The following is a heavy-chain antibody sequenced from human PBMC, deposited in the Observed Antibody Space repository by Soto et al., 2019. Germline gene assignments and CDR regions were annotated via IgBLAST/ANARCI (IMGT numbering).Heavy chain of an antibody. CDR1: GFTFSSYA. Sequence: PGGSLRLSCAASGFTFSSYAMSWVRQAPGKGLEWVSAISGSGGSTYYADSVKGRFTISRDNSKNTLYLQMNSLRAEDTAVYYCAKSRSTYYYDSSGSLFDYWGQGTLVTGSS. CDR3: AKSRSTYYYDSSGSLFDY. CDR2: ISGSGGST. J-gene: IGHJ4*02. D-gene: IGHD3-22*01. V-gene: IGHV3-23*01.